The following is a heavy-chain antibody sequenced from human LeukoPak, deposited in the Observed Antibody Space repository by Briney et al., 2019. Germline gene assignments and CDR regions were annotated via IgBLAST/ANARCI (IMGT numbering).Heavy chain of an antibody. J-gene: IGHJ4*02. CDR3: ARGRYHHRSGLYYNVGFDS. V-gene: IGHV1-8*01. CDR2: MNPNSGNT. Sequence: ASVKVSCKTSGYTFTNSDINWVRQASGQELEWMAWMNPNSGNTGDAEEFEGRITMTRNTSINTAYLELHGLRSEDTAVYFCARGRYHHRSGLYYNVGFDSWGQGTLVTVSS. D-gene: IGHD3-22*01. CDR1: GYTFTNSD.